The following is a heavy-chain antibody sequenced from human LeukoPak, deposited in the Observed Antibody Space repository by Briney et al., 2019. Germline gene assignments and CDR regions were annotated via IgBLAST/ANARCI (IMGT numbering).Heavy chain of an antibody. CDR2: INPSGGST. V-gene: IGHV1-46*01. CDR3: ARDRGSLYFDY. J-gene: IGHJ4*02. Sequence: HWASVKVSCKASGYTFTSYYMHWVRQAPGQGLEWLGIINPSGGSTSYAQKFQGRVTMTRDTSTSTVYMELSSLRSEDTAVYYCARDRGSLYFDYWGQGTLVTVSS. D-gene: IGHD5-24*01. CDR1: GYTFTSYY.